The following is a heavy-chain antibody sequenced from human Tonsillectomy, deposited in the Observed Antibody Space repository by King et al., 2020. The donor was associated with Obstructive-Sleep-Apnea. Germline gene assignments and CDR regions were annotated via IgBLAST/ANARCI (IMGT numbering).Heavy chain of an antibody. CDR2: IKSKTEGVTT. D-gene: IGHD5-24*01. CDR1: GFTFSNAW. CDR3: TTGRWLHFC. J-gene: IGHJ4*02. V-gene: IGHV3-15*06. Sequence: QLVQSGGGLVKPGGSLRLSCAASGFTFSNAWMGWVRQAPGKGLEWVCRIKSKTEGVTTNYAAPVKDRFIRSRDDSKKTLYLQMNSLKTEDTAVYYCTTGRWLHFCWGQGTLVSVSS.